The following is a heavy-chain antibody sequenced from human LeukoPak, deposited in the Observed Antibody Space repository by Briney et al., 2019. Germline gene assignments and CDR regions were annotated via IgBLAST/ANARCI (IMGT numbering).Heavy chain of an antibody. Sequence: GRSLRLSCAASGFTFSSYGMHWVRQAPGKGLVWVAVIWYDGSNKYYADSVKGRFTISRDNSKNTLYLQMNSLRAEDTAVYYCAREVRGYDFWSGYSDYYYYYYMDVWGKGTTVTVSS. J-gene: IGHJ6*03. V-gene: IGHV3-33*01. CDR1: GFTFSSYG. CDR3: AREVRGYDFWSGYSDYYYYYYMDV. CDR2: IWYDGSNK. D-gene: IGHD3-3*01.